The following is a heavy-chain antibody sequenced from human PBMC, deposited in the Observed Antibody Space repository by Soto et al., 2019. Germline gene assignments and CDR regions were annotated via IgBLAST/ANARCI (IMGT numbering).Heavy chain of an antibody. CDR2: VCYRGTT. CDR1: GDSIDTSSYC. J-gene: IGHJ4*02. D-gene: IGHD6-6*01. V-gene: IGHV4-39*01. Sequence: PSETLSLTCTVSGDSIDTSSYCWGWIRQPPGKGLEWIGSVCYRGTTYYNPSLKSRLTISVDTSKRQFSLKLSSVTAADTAVFYCARQGEHSSSYFFDSWGQGTLVPVSS. CDR3: ARQGEHSSSYFFDS.